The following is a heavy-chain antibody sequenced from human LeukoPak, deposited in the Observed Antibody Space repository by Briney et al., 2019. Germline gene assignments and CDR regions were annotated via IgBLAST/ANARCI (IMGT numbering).Heavy chain of an antibody. Sequence: ASVKVSCKVSGYTLTELSMHWVRQAPGKGLEWMGGFDPDDGETIYAQKFQGRVTMTEDTSTDTAYMELSSLRSEDTAVYYCATGMSIAAHSFDYWGQGTLVTVSS. CDR3: ATGMSIAAHSFDY. CDR1: GYTLTELS. J-gene: IGHJ4*02. CDR2: FDPDDGET. V-gene: IGHV1-24*01. D-gene: IGHD6-6*01.